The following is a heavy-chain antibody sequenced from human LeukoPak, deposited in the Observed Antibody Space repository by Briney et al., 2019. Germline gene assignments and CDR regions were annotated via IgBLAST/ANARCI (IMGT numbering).Heavy chain of an antibody. V-gene: IGHV3-20*04. CDR3: ARDQYYYDSSGYYREYFQH. CDR1: GFTFDDYG. D-gene: IGHD3-22*01. Sequence: RPGGSLRLSCAASGFTFDDYGMSWLRQAPGKGLEWVSGINWNGGSTGYADSVKGRFTISRDNAKNSLYLQMNSLRAEDTALYYCARDQYYYDSSGYYREYFQHWGQGTLVTVSS. CDR2: INWNGGST. J-gene: IGHJ1*01.